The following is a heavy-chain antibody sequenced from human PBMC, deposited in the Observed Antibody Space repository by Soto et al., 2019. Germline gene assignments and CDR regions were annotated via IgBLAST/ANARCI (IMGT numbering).Heavy chain of an antibody. D-gene: IGHD1-1*01. CDR3: ARPRAEHRASGDNAFDI. V-gene: IGHV3-21*01. CDR1: GFTFSSYS. J-gene: IGHJ3*02. Sequence: EVQLVESGGGLVKPGGSLRLSCAASGFTFSSYSLNWVRQAPGKGLEWVSSISSSSSYIYYADSVKGRFTISRENAKNSLYLQMNSRRAEDTAVYCWARPRAEHRASGDNAFDIWGQGTMVTVSS. CDR2: ISSSSSYI.